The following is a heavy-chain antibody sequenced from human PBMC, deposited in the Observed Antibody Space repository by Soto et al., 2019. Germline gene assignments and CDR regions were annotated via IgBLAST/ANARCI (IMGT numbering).Heavy chain of an antibody. CDR1: GGTFSTYV. Sequence: QVQLVQSGAEVKKPGSSVKVSCKASGGTFSTYVISWVRQAPGQGLEWMGGIIPILGTANYAQKFQGRVTISADESTSTAYMELSSLRSEDTAVYYCARQITILNPFDYWGQGTLVTVSS. CDR2: IIPILGTA. J-gene: IGHJ4*02. CDR3: ARQITILNPFDY. D-gene: IGHD3-3*01. V-gene: IGHV1-69*12.